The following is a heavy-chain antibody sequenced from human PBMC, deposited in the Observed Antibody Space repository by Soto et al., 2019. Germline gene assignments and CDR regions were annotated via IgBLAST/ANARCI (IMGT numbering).Heavy chain of an antibody. CDR2: INAGNGNG. CDR3: ASSSTWDLANYFYAMDV. J-gene: IGHJ6*02. V-gene: IGHV1-3*01. D-gene: IGHD2-2*01. Sequence: ASVKVSCKGFGYTFTNYAIHWVRQAPGQGLEWMGWINAGNGNGKNSQQFQGRITLTTDTPASTVYMELRSLISEDAAVYFCASSSTWDLANYFYAMDVWGQGTTVTVSS. CDR1: GYTFTNYA.